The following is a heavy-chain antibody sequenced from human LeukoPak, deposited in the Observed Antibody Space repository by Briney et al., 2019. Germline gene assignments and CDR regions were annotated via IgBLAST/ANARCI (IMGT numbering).Heavy chain of an antibody. CDR3: AREGLELRHNWFVP. V-gene: IGHV1-69*05. J-gene: IGHJ5*02. CDR1: GGTFSSYA. D-gene: IGHD1-7*01. Sequence: SVKVSCKASGGTFSSYAISWLRQAPGQGLDWMGGVIPIFGTANYAQKFQGRVTITTDESTSTVYMELSSLRSEDTAVYYCAREGLELRHNWFVPWGQGTLVPVSA. CDR2: VIPIFGTA.